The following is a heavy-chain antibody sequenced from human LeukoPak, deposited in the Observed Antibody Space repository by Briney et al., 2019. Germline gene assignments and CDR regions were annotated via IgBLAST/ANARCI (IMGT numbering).Heavy chain of an antibody. CDR1: GFTFSDYY. D-gene: IGHD3-10*01. V-gene: IGHV4-38-2*01. J-gene: IGHJ4*02. CDR2: INYSGST. Sequence: LRLSCAASGFTFSDYYMSWIRQPPGKGLEWIASINYSGSTYYSPSLKSRVTISVDTSENQFSLKLSSVTAADTAVYYCARYVVYGSGKYYFDYWGQGTLVTVSS. CDR3: ARYVVYGSGKYYFDY.